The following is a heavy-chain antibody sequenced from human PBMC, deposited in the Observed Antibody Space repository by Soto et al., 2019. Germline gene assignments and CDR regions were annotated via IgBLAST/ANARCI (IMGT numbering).Heavy chain of an antibody. D-gene: IGHD2-8*02. CDR3: AREAAPTLYCPRCMDV. J-gene: IGHJ6*02. CDR1: GDSVSTNIAA. V-gene: IGHV6-1*01. Sequence: SQTLSLTCAISGDSVSTNIAAWSWIRQSPSRGLEWLGRTLYRSSKWYNEYAVSVKSRMTINPDTSKNQFSLQLNSVTPEDTAVYYCAREAAPTLYCPRCMDVWGRGTAVTVSS. CDR2: TLYRSSKWYN.